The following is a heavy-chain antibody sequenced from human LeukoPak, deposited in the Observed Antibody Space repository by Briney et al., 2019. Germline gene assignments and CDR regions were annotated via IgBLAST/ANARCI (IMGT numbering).Heavy chain of an antibody. V-gene: IGHV3-7*01. CDR2: IKQDGSEK. Sequence: GGSLRLSCAASGFTFSSYWMSWVRQAPGKGLEWVANIKQDGSEKYYVDSVKGRFTISRDNAKNSLYLQMNSLRAEDTAVYYCATSYYYGSGSYDYWGQGTLVTVSS. CDR3: ATSYYYGSGSYDY. J-gene: IGHJ4*02. CDR1: GFTFSSYW. D-gene: IGHD3-10*01.